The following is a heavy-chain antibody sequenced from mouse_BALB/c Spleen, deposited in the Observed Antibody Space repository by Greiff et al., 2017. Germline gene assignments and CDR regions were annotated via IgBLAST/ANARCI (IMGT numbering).Heavy chain of an antibody. CDR3: ARRDDGYYGYYAMDY. Sequence: EVKLEESGPELVKPGASVKISCKTSGYTFTEYTMHWVKQSHGKSLEWIGGINPNNGGTSYNQKFKGKATLTVDKSSSTAYMELRSLTSEDSAVYYCARRDDGYYGYYAMDYWGQGTSVTVSS. CDR2: INPNNGGT. J-gene: IGHJ4*01. CDR1: GYTFTEYT. V-gene: IGHV1-18*01. D-gene: IGHD2-3*01.